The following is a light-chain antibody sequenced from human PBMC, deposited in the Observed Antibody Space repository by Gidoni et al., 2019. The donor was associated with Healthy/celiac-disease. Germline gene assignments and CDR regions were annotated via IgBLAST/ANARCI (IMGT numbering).Light chain of an antibody. CDR1: QSVLYSSNNKNY. CDR2: WAA. CDR3: QQYYSTPPWT. V-gene: IGKV4-1*01. Sequence: DIFMTPSPASLAVSLGERATINCKSSQSVLYSSNNKNYLAWYQQKPGQPPKLLMYWAATRESGVPDRLSGSGSGKDFTLTISSLQAEDVEVYYCQQYYSTPPWTFXXXTKVEIK. J-gene: IGKJ1*01.